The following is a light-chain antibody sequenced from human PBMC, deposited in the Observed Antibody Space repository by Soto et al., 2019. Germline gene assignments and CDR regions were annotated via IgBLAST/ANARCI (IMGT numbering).Light chain of an antibody. CDR1: QRISSY. Sequence: DIQLTQSPPSLSASVGDKVTITCRASQRISSYLNWYQQKPGKAPQLLIYAASSLQSGVPSRFSGSGPGTEFTLTISSLQLEDFATYFCQQSYSTPLTFGGGTKVDIK. V-gene: IGKV1-39*01. CDR2: AAS. J-gene: IGKJ4*01. CDR3: QQSYSTPLT.